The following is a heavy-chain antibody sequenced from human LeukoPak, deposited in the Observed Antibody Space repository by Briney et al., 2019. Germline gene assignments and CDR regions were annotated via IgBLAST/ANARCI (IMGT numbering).Heavy chain of an antibody. J-gene: IGHJ4*02. V-gene: IGHV1-69*13. Sequence: SVKVSCKASGGTFSSYAISWERQAPGQGLEWMGGIIPIFGTANYAQKFQGRVTITADESTSTAYMELSSLRSEDTAVYYCARVEAYYYDSSGLDYWGQGTLVTVSS. CDR1: GGTFSSYA. CDR2: IIPIFGTA. CDR3: ARVEAYYYDSSGLDY. D-gene: IGHD3-22*01.